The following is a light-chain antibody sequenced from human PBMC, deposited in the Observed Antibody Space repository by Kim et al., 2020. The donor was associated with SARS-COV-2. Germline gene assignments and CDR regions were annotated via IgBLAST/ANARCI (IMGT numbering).Light chain of an antibody. CDR3: QVWDSGTAA. CDR2: RDS. CDR1: NIGTKN. Sequence: SYELTQPLSVSVALGQTARISCGGNNIGTKNVHWYQQKPGQAPVLVIYRDSNRPSVIPERFSGSNSGNTATLSISRAQAGDEADYYCQVWDSGTAAFGGGTQLTVL. J-gene: IGLJ3*02. V-gene: IGLV3-9*01.